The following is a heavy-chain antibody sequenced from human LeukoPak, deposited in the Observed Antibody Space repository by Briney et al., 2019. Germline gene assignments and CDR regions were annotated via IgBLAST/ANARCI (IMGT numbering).Heavy chain of an antibody. Sequence: PGGSLRLSCAASGFTFSNYWMTWVRQAPGKGLKWVANIKLDGSDQYYVDSVKGRFTISRDNAKNSVFLQMNSLRAEDTAVYYCARSLDYGGHCFFDYWGQGTLVTVSS. CDR1: GFTFSNYW. V-gene: IGHV3-7*01. D-gene: IGHD4-23*01. CDR2: IKLDGSDQ. J-gene: IGHJ4*02. CDR3: ARSLDYGGHCFFDY.